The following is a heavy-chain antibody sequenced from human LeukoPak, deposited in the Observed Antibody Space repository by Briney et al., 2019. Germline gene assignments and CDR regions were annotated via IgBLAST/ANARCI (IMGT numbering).Heavy chain of an antibody. CDR1: GYTFTSCN. V-gene: IGHV1-69*02. CDR2: IIPILGIA. D-gene: IGHD3-22*01. CDR3: ARVTQPHYYDSSGYLF. J-gene: IGHJ4*02. Sequence: ASVKVSCKASGYTFTSCNMQWVRQAPGQGLEWMGRIIPILGIANYAQKFQGRVTITADKSTSTAYMELSSLRSEDTAVYYCARVTQPHYYDSSGYLFGGQGTLVTVSS.